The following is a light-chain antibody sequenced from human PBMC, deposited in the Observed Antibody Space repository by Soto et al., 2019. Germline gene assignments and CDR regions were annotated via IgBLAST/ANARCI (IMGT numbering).Light chain of an antibody. V-gene: IGKV1-27*01. CDR2: VAS. J-gene: IGKJ4*01. CDR1: QGISNY. Sequence: DIQMTQSPSSLYSSLGDRVTITCRASQGISNYLAWYQQKPGKVPKVLIYVASALQSGVPSRFSGSGSGRDFTLTIRSMKPEDVATDYCQEYNSGLTFGGGTKVDIK. CDR3: QEYNSGLT.